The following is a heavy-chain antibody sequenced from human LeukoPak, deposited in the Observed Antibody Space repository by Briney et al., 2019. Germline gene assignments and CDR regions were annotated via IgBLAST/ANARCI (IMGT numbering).Heavy chain of an antibody. Sequence: PGGSLRLSCAASGFTFSSYDMHWVRQAPGKGLEWVAFIRYDGSNTYYADSVKGRFTISRDNSKNTLFLQMNSLTAEDTAVYYCAKAYSYFDRWGQGTLVTVSS. CDR2: IRYDGSNT. V-gene: IGHV3-30*02. CDR3: AKAYSYFDR. D-gene: IGHD4-11*01. J-gene: IGHJ4*02. CDR1: GFTFSSYD.